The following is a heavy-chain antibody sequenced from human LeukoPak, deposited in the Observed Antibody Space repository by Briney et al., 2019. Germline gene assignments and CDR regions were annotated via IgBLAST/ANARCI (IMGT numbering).Heavy chain of an antibody. CDR1: GGSLSYSTDY. J-gene: IGHJ4*02. V-gene: IGHV4-39*07. D-gene: IGHD1-1*01. CDR2: IYYSGIT. CDR3: ARAPELERLDY. Sequence: SETLSLTCTVSGGSLSYSTDYWGWIRQPPGKGLEWIGSIYYSGITYYNPSLKSRVTISEDTSKNQFSLKLSSVTAADTAVYYCARAPELERLDYWGQGTLVTVYS.